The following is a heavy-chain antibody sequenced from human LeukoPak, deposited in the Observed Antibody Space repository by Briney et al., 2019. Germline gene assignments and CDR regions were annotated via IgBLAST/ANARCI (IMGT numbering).Heavy chain of an antibody. Sequence: GGSLRLSCAASGVTFRDYSMAWVRQGPGGGVEWVSAISIPTFTLYADPVKGRFIISRDNSKNTLYLHMDNLRAEDTAVYYCVKERDRGVDVADPFDLWGQGTLVTVSS. CDR1: GVTFRDYS. CDR2: ISIPTFT. CDR3: VKERDRGVDVADPFDL. D-gene: IGHD6-19*01. V-gene: IGHV3-23*01. J-gene: IGHJ4*02.